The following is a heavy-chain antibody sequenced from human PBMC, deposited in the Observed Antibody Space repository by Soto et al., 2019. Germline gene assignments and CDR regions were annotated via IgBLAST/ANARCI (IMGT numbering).Heavy chain of an antibody. CDR1: GYSFTSYW. V-gene: IGHV5-51*01. CDR3: ARPTARYDSSGYINDAFDI. CDR2: NYPGDSDT. D-gene: IGHD3-22*01. Sequence: GEALKISWKGSGYSFTSYWIDWVRPMPGKGLEWRVINYPGDSDTRYSPSFQGQVTISADKSISTAYLQWSSLKASDTAMYYCARPTARYDSSGYINDAFDIWGQGTMVTVSS. J-gene: IGHJ3*02.